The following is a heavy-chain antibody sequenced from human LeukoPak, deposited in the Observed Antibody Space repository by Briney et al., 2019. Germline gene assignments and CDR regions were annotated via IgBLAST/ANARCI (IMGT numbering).Heavy chain of an antibody. CDR3: ARDRYSGYDWGSPDY. J-gene: IGHJ4*02. Sequence: GASVKVSCKASGYTFTSYAMHWVRQAPGQRLEWMGWINAGNGNTKYSQKFQGRVTITRDTSASTAYMELSSLRSEDTAVYYCARDRYSGYDWGSPDYWGQGTLVTVSS. CDR2: INAGNGNT. CDR1: GYTFTSYA. D-gene: IGHD5-12*01. V-gene: IGHV1-3*01.